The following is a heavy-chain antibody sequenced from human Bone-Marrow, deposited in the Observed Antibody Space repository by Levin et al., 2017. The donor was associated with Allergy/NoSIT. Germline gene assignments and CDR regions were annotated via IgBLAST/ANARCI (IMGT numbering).Heavy chain of an antibody. CDR1: GGSFSGYY. V-gene: IGHV4-34*01. CDR2: INHSGST. CDR3: ARGLWFGESGKYYFDY. J-gene: IGHJ4*02. D-gene: IGHD3-10*01. Sequence: SSETLSLTCAVYGGSFSGYYWSWIRQPPGKGLEWIGEINHSGSTNYNPSLKSRVTISVDTSKNQFSLKLSSVTAADTAVYYCARGLWFGESGKYYFDYWGQGTLVTVSS.